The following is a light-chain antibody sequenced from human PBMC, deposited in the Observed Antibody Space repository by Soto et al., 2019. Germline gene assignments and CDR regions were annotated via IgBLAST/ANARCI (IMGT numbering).Light chain of an antibody. CDR1: RRDIGGYDY. J-gene: IGLJ2*01. CDR3: ASYASGSSHVV. Sequence: QSALTQPASVSGSPGQSITISCTGTRRDIGGYDYVSWYQRHPGKAPKLIIYDVNNRPSGVSNRFSGSKSGNTASLTISGLQAEDEADYYCASYASGSSHVVFGGGTKLTVL. CDR2: DVN. V-gene: IGLV2-14*01.